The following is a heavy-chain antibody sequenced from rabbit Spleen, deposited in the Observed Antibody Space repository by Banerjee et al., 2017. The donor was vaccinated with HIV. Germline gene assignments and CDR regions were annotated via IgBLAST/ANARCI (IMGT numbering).Heavy chain of an antibody. V-gene: IGHV1S7*01. J-gene: IGHJ4*01. Sequence: QLKETGGGLVQPGGSLTLSCKASGFDFSSYYMSWVRQAPGKGLEWIGLTEPIFGTTCYANWVNGRFTISSHNAQNTLYLQLKSLTAADTATYFCARDGTGGSSFALWGQGTLVTVS. CDR3: ARDGTGGSSFAL. CDR2: TEPIFGTT. CDR1: GFDFSSYY. D-gene: IGHD8-1*01.